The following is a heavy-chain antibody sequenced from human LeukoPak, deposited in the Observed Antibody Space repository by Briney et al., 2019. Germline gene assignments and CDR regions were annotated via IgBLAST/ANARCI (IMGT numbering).Heavy chain of an antibody. CDR1: GGTFSSYA. CDR3: ARDIVVVPAAKEENWFDP. CDR2: IIPIFGTA. V-gene: IGHV1-69*01. J-gene: IGHJ5*02. D-gene: IGHD2-2*01. Sequence: SVKVSCKASGGTFSSYAISWVRQAPGQGLEWMGGIIPIFGTANYAQKFQGRVTITADESTSTAYMELSSLRSEDTAVYYCARDIVVVPAAKEENWFDPWGQGTLVTVSS.